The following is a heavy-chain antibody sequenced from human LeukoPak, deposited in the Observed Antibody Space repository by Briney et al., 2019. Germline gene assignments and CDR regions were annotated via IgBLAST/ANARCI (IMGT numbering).Heavy chain of an antibody. CDR1: GYTFTSQY. CDR2: INPSGGST. V-gene: IGHV1-46*01. J-gene: IGHJ3*02. CDR3: ASWFGENDALDI. D-gene: IGHD3-10*01. Sequence: ASVKVSCKASGYTFTSQYVHWVRQAPGRGLEWMGIINPSGGSTRYAQKFQGRVTMTRDTSTSTVYMELKRLRSEDTAVYYCASWFGENDALDIWSQGTMVTVSS.